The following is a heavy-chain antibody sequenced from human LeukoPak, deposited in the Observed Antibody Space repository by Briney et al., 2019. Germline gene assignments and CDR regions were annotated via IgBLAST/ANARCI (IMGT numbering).Heavy chain of an antibody. D-gene: IGHD1-20*01. CDR2: IIPMFDTA. CDR3: ARGRAGYNWNPHPFSDY. CDR1: GDTFSSYA. Sequence: EASVKVSCTASGDTFSSYAFSWVRQAPGQGLEWMGGIIPMFDTANYAQKFQGRVTITADKSTSTAYMDLSSLKSEDTAVYYCARGRAGYNWNPHPFSDYWGQGTLVTVSS. V-gene: IGHV1-69*06. J-gene: IGHJ4*02.